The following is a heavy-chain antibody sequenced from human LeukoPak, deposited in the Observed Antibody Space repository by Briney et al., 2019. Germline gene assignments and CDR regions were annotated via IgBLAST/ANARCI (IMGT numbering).Heavy chain of an antibody. D-gene: IGHD3-16*01. CDR3: ARDSDSGFG. CDR1: GGSLNFYF. CDR2: IDNRGST. Sequence: SETLSLACGVSGGSLNFYFWHWIRQPPGKGLEWIGEIDNRGSTSYNPSLKNRVTLSVDTTRNHFSLQLTSVTATDTAVYYCARDSDSGFGWGQGTVVTISS. J-gene: IGHJ4*02. V-gene: IGHV4-34*01.